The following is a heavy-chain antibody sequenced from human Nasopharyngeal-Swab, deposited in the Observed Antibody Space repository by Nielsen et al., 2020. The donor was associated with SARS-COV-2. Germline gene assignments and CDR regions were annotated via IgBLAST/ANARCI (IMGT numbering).Heavy chain of an antibody. CDR2: IYPGDSDT. V-gene: IGHV5-51*01. CDR3: ARQSCSGGSCYSDAFDI. D-gene: IGHD2-15*01. J-gene: IGHJ3*02. Sequence: GESLKISCETSGYSFNDFWIGWVRQMPGKGLEWMGIIYPGDSDTRYSPSFQGQVTISADKSISTAYLQWSSLKASDTAMYYCARQSCSGGSCYSDAFDIWGQGTMVTVSS. CDR1: GYSFNDFW.